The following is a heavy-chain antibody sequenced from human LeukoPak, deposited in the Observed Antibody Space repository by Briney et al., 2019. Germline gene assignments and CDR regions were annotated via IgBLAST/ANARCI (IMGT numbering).Heavy chain of an antibody. Sequence: GGSLRLSCAASGFTFSRYSMNWVRQAPGKGLEWVSSISNDAKYIYYADSLKGRFTVSRDNAKNSLYLQMNNLAVEDTAVYYCTTPAAGPRAEYSQYWGQGTLVTVSP. D-gene: IGHD6-13*01. CDR3: TTPAAGPRAEYSQY. CDR2: ISNDAKYI. V-gene: IGHV3-21*01. J-gene: IGHJ1*01. CDR1: GFTFSRYS.